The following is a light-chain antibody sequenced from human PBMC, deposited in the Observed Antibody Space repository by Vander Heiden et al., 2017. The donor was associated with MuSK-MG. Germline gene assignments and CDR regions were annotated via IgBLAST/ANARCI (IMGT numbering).Light chain of an antibody. J-gene: IGLJ2*01. V-gene: IGLV3-21*04. CDR1: NIGGKR. Sequence: SYMLPQPPSVSVAPGKTARITCGGENIGGKRRHWSQPKPGQAPVLVSYLDSDRPSGIPGRFSGSNSGTTATLTISRVEAGDDADYYCQVWDGSSDVVFGGGTKLTVL. CDR3: QVWDGSSDVV. CDR2: LDS.